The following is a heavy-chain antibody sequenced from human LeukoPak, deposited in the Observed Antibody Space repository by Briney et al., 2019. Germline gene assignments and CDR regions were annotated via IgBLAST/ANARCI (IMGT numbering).Heavy chain of an antibody. V-gene: IGHV3-66*01. Sequence: GGSLRLSCAASGFTFSSYAMRWVRQAPGKGLVWVSFIYSGGSTYYAESVKGRFTISRDNSKNTLYLQMNSLRVEETAVYYCATRFFEWLSMAHYYYGMDVWGQGTTVTVSS. D-gene: IGHD3-3*01. CDR2: IYSGGST. CDR1: GFTFSSYA. CDR3: ATRFFEWLSMAHYYYGMDV. J-gene: IGHJ6*02.